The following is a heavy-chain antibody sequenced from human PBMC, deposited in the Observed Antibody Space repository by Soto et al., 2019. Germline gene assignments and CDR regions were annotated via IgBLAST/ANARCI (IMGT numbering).Heavy chain of an antibody. J-gene: IGHJ5*02. CDR2: IFHSGST. Sequence: PSETLSLTCTVSGGSISSGDYYWGYIRQPPGKGLEWIGSIFHSGSTYYNPSLKSRVTISVDTSKNQFSLKLSSVTAADTAVYYCARHLGDYYGSGSYSYWFDPWGQGTLVTVSS. CDR3: ARHLGDYYGSGSYSYWFDP. V-gene: IGHV4-39*01. D-gene: IGHD3-10*01. CDR1: GGSISSGDYY.